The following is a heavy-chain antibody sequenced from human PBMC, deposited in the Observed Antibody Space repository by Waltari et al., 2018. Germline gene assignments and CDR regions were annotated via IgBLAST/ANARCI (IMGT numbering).Heavy chain of an antibody. CDR3: ARGTRVNLVRGAEWFDF. D-gene: IGHD3-10*01. J-gene: IGHJ5*01. CDR1: GFTVVSGYY. Sequence: QVQLQESGPGVMKPSETLSLTCQVSGFTVVSGYYWGWIRQSPGQGLEWIGSAYHGGSTFYNPSLGSRVSISLDRSENQVALEVRSLTAADTAVYYCARGTRVNLVRGAEWFDFWGPGMLVSVSS. V-gene: IGHV4-38-2*02. CDR2: AYHGGST.